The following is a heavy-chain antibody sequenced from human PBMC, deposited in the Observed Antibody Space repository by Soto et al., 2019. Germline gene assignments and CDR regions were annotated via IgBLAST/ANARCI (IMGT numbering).Heavy chain of an antibody. CDR3: ARDVVRQLAPTPDAFDI. CDR2: INPNSGGT. J-gene: IGHJ3*02. CDR1: GYTFTGYY. Sequence: AASVKVSCKASGYTFTGYYMHWVRQAPGQGLEWMGWINPNSGGTNYAQKFQGWVTMTRDTSISTAYMELSRLRSDDTAVYYCARDVVRQLAPTPDAFDIWGQGTMVTVSS. V-gene: IGHV1-2*04. D-gene: IGHD6-6*01.